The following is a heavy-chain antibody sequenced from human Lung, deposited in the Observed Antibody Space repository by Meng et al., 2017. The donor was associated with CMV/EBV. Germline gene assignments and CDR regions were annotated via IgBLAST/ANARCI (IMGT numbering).Heavy chain of an antibody. V-gene: IGHV3-23*01. CDR2: LSGGGGIP. D-gene: IGHD2-2*02. CDR1: GFTFSNSS. Sequence: XRLXCAASGFTFSNSSLLWVRQAPGKGLEWVSGLSGGGGIPYYAASLQGRFTVSRDNSKNSLYLQMDSLSAEDTAVYYCAKSLAEVPSAILIPPSNYF. CDR3: AKSLAEVPSAILIPPSNYF. J-gene: IGHJ1*01.